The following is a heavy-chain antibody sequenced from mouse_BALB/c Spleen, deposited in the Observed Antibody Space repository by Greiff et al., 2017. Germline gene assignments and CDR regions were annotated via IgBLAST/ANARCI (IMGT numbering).Heavy chain of an antibody. J-gene: IGHJ2*01. CDR3: ARSPLYYYGSSYDY. D-gene: IGHD1-1*01. CDR2: INPSNGRT. V-gene: IGHV1S81*02. CDR1: GYTFTSYW. Sequence: QVQLQQPGAELVKPGASVKLSCKASGYTFTSYWMHWVKQRPGQGLEWIGEINPSNGRTNYNEKFKSKATLTVDKSSSTAYMQLSNLTSEDSAVYYCARSPLYYYGSSYDYWGQGTTLTVSS.